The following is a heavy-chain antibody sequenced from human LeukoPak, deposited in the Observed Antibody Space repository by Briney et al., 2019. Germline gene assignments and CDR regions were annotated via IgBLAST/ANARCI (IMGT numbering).Heavy chain of an antibody. CDR3: ARNAGYCSGGSCYFDY. D-gene: IGHD2-15*01. J-gene: IGHJ4*02. CDR2: ISAYNGNT. CDR1: GYTFTSYG. V-gene: IGHV1-18*01. Sequence: GASVKVSCKASGYTFTSYGISWVRQAPGQGPEWMGWISAYNGNTNYAQKLQGRVTMTTDTSTSTAYMELRSLRSDDTAVYYCARNAGYCSGGSCYFDYWGQGTLVTVSS.